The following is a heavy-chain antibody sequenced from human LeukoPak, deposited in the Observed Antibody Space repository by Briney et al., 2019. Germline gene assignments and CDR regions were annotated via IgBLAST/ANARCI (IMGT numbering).Heavy chain of an antibody. Sequence: AGGSLRLSCAASGFTFSDYYMRGIREPPGKGLEGVSYISSSGSTIDYADSVKGRFTISRDNAKNSLYLQMNSLRAEDTAVYYCARSIPAGNRRWGQGTLVTVSS. J-gene: IGHJ4*02. D-gene: IGHD2-2*01. CDR1: GFTFSDYY. CDR2: ISSSGSTI. CDR3: ARSIPAGNRR. V-gene: IGHV3-11*01.